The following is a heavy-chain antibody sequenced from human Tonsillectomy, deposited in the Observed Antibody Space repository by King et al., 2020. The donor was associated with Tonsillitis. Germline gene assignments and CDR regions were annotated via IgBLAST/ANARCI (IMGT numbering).Heavy chain of an antibody. CDR3: ARDLVVVVAATPRHYYYYYGMDV. CDR1: GYTFTNYY. Sequence: QLVQSGAEVKKPGASVKVSCKASGYTFTNYYMHWVRQAPGQGLXWMXXXXXSXAXXXXAXKFQXRVTMTRDTSTSTVYMEXSSLRSEDTAVYXCARDLVVVVAATPRHYYYYYGMDVWGQGTTVIVSS. D-gene: IGHD2-15*01. J-gene: IGHJ6*02. CDR2: XXXSXAXX. V-gene: IGHV1-46*01.